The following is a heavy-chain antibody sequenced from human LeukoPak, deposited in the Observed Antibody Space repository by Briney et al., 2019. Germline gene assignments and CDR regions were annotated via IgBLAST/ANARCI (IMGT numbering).Heavy chain of an antibody. CDR1: GGSISNFY. Sequence: SETLSLTCTVSGGSISNFYWSWIRQPPGKGLEWIGYIYHSGSTYYNPSLKSRVTISVDRSKNQFSLKLSSVTAADTAVYYCARGLKYGDPFDYWGQGTLVTVSS. D-gene: IGHD4-17*01. V-gene: IGHV4-59*12. J-gene: IGHJ4*02. CDR2: IYHSGST. CDR3: ARGLKYGDPFDY.